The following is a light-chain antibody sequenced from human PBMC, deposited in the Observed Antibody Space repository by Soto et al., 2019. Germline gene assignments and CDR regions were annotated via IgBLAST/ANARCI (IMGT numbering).Light chain of an antibody. J-gene: IGKJ5*01. Sequence: EIVMTQSPATLSVSPGERATLSCRASQSVSSNLAWYQQKPGQAPRLLIYGASTRATGIPARFSGSGSGTDFTLTISSLQSEDFAVYYCQQYGSSLPITFGQGTRLEIK. CDR2: GAS. CDR1: QSVSSN. V-gene: IGKV3-15*01. CDR3: QQYGSSLPIT.